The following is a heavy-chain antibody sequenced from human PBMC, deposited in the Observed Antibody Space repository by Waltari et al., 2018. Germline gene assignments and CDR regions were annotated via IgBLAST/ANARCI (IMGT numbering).Heavy chain of an antibody. J-gene: IGHJ4*02. V-gene: IGHV4-31*03. Sequence: QVQLQESGPGLVKPSQTLSLTCTVSGGSISSGGYYWSWLRQHPGKGLEWIGYIYYSGSTYYNPSLKSRVTISVDTSKNQFSLKLSSVTAADTAVYYCARARYGSGSYYTDYWGQGTLVTVSS. CDR1: GGSISSGGYY. CDR2: IYYSGST. CDR3: ARARYGSGSYYTDY. D-gene: IGHD3-10*01.